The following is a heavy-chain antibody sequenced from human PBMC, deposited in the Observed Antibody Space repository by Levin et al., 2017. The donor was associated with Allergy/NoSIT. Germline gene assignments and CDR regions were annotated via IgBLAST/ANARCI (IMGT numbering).Heavy chain of an antibody. D-gene: IGHD3-10*01. J-gene: IGHJ4*02. CDR3: ARALMVQGVIGFDY. V-gene: IGHV4-31*03. Sequence: LRLSCTVSGGSISSGGYYWSWIRQHPGKGLEWIGYIYYSGSTYYNPSLKSRVTISVDTSKNQFSLKLGSVTAADTAVYYCARALMVQGVIGFDYWGQGTLVTVSS. CDR2: IYYSGST. CDR1: GGSISSGGYY.